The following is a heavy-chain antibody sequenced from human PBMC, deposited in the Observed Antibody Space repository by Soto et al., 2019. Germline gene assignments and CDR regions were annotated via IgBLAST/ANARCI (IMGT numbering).Heavy chain of an antibody. CDR3: ASIVGATTIGFDY. V-gene: IGHV4-4*02. CDR1: GGSISSSNW. D-gene: IGHD1-26*01. Sequence: PSETLSLTCAVSGGSISSSNWWSWVRQPPGKGLEWIGEIYHSGSTNYNPSLKSRVTISVDKSENQFSLKLSSVTAADTAVYYCASIVGATTIGFDYWGQGTLVTVSS. CDR2: IYHSGST. J-gene: IGHJ4*02.